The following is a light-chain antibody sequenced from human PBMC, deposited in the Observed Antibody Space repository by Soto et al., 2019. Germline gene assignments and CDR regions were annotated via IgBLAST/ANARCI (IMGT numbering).Light chain of an antibody. CDR2: EVT. CDR3: ASYAGTRLFV. V-gene: IGLV2-8*01. J-gene: IGLJ1*01. Sequence: QSALTQPPSASGSPGQSLTLSCTGTSSDVGFYNFVSWYQQRPGKAPKLVIYEVTKRPSGVPDRFSGSKSGSTAFLTVSGLQADDEADYYCASYAGTRLFVFGSGTKVTVL. CDR1: SSDVGFYNF.